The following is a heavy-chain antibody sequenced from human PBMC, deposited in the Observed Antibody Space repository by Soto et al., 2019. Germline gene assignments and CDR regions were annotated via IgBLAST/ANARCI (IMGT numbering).Heavy chain of an antibody. Sequence: GGSLRLSCAASGFTFSSYGINWVRQAPGKGLEWLSYISSGPPTVAYADSVKGRFTISRDNAKNSLYLQMNSLRVEDTAVYYCARGGAARPDYWGQGTLVTVSS. V-gene: IGHV3-48*01. J-gene: IGHJ4*02. CDR3: ARGGAARPDY. D-gene: IGHD3-10*01. CDR2: ISSGPPTV. CDR1: GFTFSSYG.